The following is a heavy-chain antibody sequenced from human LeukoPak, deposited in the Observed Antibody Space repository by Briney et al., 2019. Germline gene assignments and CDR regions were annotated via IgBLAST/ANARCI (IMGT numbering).Heavy chain of an antibody. CDR3: ARSGGSSWYVSMYY. CDR2: IIPILRIP. CDR1: GGTFNNYA. J-gene: IGHJ4*02. V-gene: IGHV1-69*04. Sequence: GSSVKVSCKTSGGTFNNYAISWVRQAPGQGLKWMGRIIPILRIPDYAQNFQGRVTISADKSTSTAYMELSSLKSEDTAVYYCARSGGSSWYVSMYYWGQGTLVTVSS. D-gene: IGHD6-13*01.